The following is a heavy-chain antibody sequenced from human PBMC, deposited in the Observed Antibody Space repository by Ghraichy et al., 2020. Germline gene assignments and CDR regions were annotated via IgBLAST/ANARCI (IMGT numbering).Heavy chain of an antibody. CDR2: IYDSGKT. J-gene: IGHJ4*02. CDR3: ARHPDYDILTGFDL. CDR1: GGSMFSYY. V-gene: IGHV4-59*08. D-gene: IGHD3-9*01. Sequence: SQTLSLTCVVSGGSMFSYYWNWIRQPPGKGLEWIGNIYDSGKTNYNPSLESRVIMSVDTSKNQFSLSLSSVTAADTAVYYCARHPDYDILTGFDLWGQGILVTVSS.